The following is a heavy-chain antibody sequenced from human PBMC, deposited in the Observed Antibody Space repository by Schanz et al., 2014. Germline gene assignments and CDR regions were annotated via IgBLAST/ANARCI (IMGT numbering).Heavy chain of an antibody. Sequence: EVQLLESGGGLVQPGGSLRLSCATSGFSFSSYAINWVRQAPGKGLEWVSTIGTSGGTNYAESVKGRFTISRDNSKNTLYLQMNSLRAEDTGLYFCARGGSGSHYRLDYWGQGTLVTVSS. CDR2: IGTSGGT. V-gene: IGHV3-23*01. CDR3: ARGGSGSHYRLDY. D-gene: IGHD1-26*01. CDR1: GFSFSSYA. J-gene: IGHJ4*02.